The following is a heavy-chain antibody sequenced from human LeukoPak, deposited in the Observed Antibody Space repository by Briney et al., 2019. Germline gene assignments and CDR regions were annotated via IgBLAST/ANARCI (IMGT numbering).Heavy chain of an antibody. D-gene: IGHD3-10*01. CDR2: ISADNGNT. J-gene: IGHJ3*02. Sequence: ASVTVSCKASGYSFTSYGISWVRQAPGQGLEWMGWISADNGNTKYGQKVQGRVTMTTDTSTSTAYMELRSLRTDDTAVYYCARVGSGEARRHDAFDIWGQGTMVTVSS. V-gene: IGHV1-18*01. CDR3: ARVGSGEARRHDAFDI. CDR1: GYSFTSYG.